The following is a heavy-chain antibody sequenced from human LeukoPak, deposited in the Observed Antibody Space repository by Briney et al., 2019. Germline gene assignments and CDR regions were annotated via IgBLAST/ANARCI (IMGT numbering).Heavy chain of an antibody. J-gene: IGHJ4*02. Sequence: PGGSLRLSCAASGFTVSSNYMSWVRQAPGKGLEWVSYISSSSSTIYYADSVKGRFTISRDNAKNSLYLQMNSLRDEDTAVYYCASWENLLWFGETRDYWGQGTLVTVSS. D-gene: IGHD3-10*01. V-gene: IGHV3-48*02. CDR1: GFTVSSNY. CDR2: ISSSSSTI. CDR3: ASWENLLWFGETRDY.